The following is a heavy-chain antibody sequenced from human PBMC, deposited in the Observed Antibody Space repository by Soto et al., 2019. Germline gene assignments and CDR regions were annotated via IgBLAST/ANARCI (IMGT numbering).Heavy chain of an antibody. CDR1: GGSFSGYY. J-gene: IGHJ6*03. V-gene: IGHV4-34*01. CDR3: ARGLRRYYYYMDV. Sequence: SETLSLTCAVYGGSFSGYYWGWIRQPPGKGLEWIGEINHSGSTNYNPSLKSRVTISVDTSKNQFSLKLSSVTAADTAVYYCARGLRRYYYYMDVWGKGTTVTVSS. CDR2: INHSGST. D-gene: IGHD4-17*01.